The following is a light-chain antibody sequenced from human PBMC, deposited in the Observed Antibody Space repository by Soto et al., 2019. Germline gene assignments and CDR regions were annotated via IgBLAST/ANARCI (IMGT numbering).Light chain of an antibody. CDR2: EVS. CDR1: SSDIGYYNF. J-gene: IGLJ3*02. Sequence: QSALAQPASVSGSPGQSITISCSGTSSDIGYYNFVSWYQQHPGKAPKLVVYEVSNRPSGISNRFSGSKSGNTASLTISGLQAEDEGDYYCSSYRRNRDVLFGGGTKLTVL. CDR3: SSYRRNRDVL. V-gene: IGLV2-14*01.